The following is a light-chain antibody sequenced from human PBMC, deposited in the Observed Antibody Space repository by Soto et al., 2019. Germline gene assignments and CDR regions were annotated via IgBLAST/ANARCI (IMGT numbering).Light chain of an antibody. Sequence: QSVLTQPASVSGSAGQSITISCSGTMRDVGAYNLVSWYQQHPGTAPKLIIYDVTNRPSGVSNRFSGSKSGNTASLTISGLQAEDEADYYCLSYSSSTSPYVLGTATKLTVL. CDR2: DVT. J-gene: IGLJ1*01. CDR1: MRDVGAYNL. V-gene: IGLV2-14*03. CDR3: LSYSSSTSPYV.